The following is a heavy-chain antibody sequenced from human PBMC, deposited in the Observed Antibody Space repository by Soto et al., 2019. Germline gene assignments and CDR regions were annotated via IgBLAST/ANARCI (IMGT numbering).Heavy chain of an antibody. Sequence: GGSLRLSCAASGFPFSSYAMNWVRQSPGKGLEWVSYISMSGTTMFYADSVKGRFTISRDNAKKSLFLQMNSLRDEDTAMYYCARDAIGHVNNWFDPWGQGTLVTVSS. J-gene: IGHJ5*02. CDR1: GFPFSSYA. CDR2: ISMSGTTM. V-gene: IGHV3-48*02. CDR3: ARDAIGHVNNWFDP.